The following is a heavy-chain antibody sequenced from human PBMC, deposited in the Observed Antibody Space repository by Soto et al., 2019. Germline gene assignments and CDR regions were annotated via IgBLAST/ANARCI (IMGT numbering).Heavy chain of an antibody. CDR2: ISPYNRNT. V-gene: IGHV1-18*01. J-gene: IGHJ4*02. CDR1: GYPFSSIG. D-gene: IGHD3-10*01. CDR3: VRDLDGSGNYYTDY. Sequence: QVPLVQSGAEVKKPGASVKVSCKASGYPFSSIGISWVRQAPGQGLEWMGWISPYNRNTYYAQRLQGRVTMTTDTSTNTAYMELRSLRSDDTAVYFCVRDLDGSGNYYTDYWGQGTLVTVSS.